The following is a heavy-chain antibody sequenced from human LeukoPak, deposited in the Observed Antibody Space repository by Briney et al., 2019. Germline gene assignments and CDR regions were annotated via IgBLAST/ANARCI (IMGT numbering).Heavy chain of an antibody. D-gene: IGHD6-13*01. CDR2: IIPIFGTA. CDR3: ARVQAAAAGPFDY. J-gene: IGHJ4*02. V-gene: IGHV1-69*01. Sequence: SVKVSCKASGGTFSSYAISWVRQAPGQGLEWMGGIIPIFGTANYAQKFQGRVTITADESTSTAYMELRSLRSDDTAVYYCARVQAAAAGPFDYWGQGTLVTVSS. CDR1: GGTFSSYA.